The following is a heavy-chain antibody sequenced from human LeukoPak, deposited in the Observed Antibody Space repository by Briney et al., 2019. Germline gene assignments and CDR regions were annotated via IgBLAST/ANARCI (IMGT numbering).Heavy chain of an antibody. V-gene: IGHV3-23*01. CDR3: AKDRDVFDWLLNFDY. CDR1: GFTFSSYA. CDR2: ISGSGGST. Sequence: GGSLRLSCAASGFTFSSYAMSWVRQAPGKGLEWVSAISGSGGSTYYADSVKGRFTISRDNSKNTLYLQMNSLRAEDTAVYYCAKDRDVFDWLLNFDYWGQGTLVTVSS. J-gene: IGHJ4*02. D-gene: IGHD3-9*01.